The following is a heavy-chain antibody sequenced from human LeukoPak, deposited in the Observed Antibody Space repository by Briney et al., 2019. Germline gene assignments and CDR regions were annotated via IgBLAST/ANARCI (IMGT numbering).Heavy chain of an antibody. D-gene: IGHD3-22*01. Sequence: ASVKVSCKASGYTFTSYGISWVRQAPGQGLEWMGWISAYNGNTNYAQKLQGRVTMTTDTSTSTAYMELRSLRSDDTAVYYCARGGRNYDGNYYYDSSGYYRQAYFDYWGQGTLVTVSS. CDR2: ISAYNGNT. CDR3: ARGGRNYDGNYYYDSSGYYRQAYFDY. CDR1: GYTFTSYG. V-gene: IGHV1-18*01. J-gene: IGHJ4*02.